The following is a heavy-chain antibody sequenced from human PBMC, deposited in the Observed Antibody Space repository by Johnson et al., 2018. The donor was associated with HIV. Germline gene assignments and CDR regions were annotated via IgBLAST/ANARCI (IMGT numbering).Heavy chain of an antibody. CDR1: GFTFSDYY. CDR2: ISSSGSTI. J-gene: IGHJ3*02. Sequence: QVLLVESGGGLVKPGGSLRLSCAASGFTFSDYYMSWIRQAPGKGLEWVSYISSSGSTIYYADSVKGRFTISRDNAKNSLYLQMNSLRSEDTAVYYCAKVGRMTTVVTPGDAFDIWGQGTKVTVSS. D-gene: IGHD4-23*01. V-gene: IGHV3-11*04. CDR3: AKVGRMTTVVTPGDAFDI.